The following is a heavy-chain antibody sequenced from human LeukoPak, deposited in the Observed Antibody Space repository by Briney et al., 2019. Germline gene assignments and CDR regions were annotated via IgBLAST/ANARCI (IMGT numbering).Heavy chain of an antibody. CDR1: GDSVSSSDYY. D-gene: IGHD5-12*01. V-gene: IGHV3-53*01. CDR2: IYSGGST. J-gene: IGHJ3*02. Sequence: ETLSLTCTVSGDSVSSSDYYWGWIRQAPGKGLEWVSVIYSGGSTYYADSVKGRFTISRDNSKNTLYLQMNSLRAEDTAVYYCARVSGYSGYDVPIWGQGTMVTVSS. CDR3: ARVSGYSGYDVPI.